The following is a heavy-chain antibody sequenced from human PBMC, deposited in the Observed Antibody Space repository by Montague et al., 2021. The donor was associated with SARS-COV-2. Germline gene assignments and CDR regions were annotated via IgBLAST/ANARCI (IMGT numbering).Heavy chain of an antibody. V-gene: IGHV4-39*01. Sequence: SETLSLTCTVSGGSITVSHYDWGWIRQPPGQGLEWIGSVHYTGTTSSNPSLKSHLTISVDTSENQFSLKMTSVTASDTAVYYCARHRANAGSFDIWGQGTMVTVSS. J-gene: IGHJ3*02. CDR2: VHYTGTT. CDR3: ARHRANAGSFDI. CDR1: GGSITVSHYD.